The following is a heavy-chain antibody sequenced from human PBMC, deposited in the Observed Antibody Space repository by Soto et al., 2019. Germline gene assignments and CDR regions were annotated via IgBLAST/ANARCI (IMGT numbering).Heavy chain of an antibody. CDR3: ARGVGGDYAGDNYDYYYMDV. CDR2: MNPNSGNT. D-gene: IGHD4-17*01. CDR1: GYTFTSYD. V-gene: IGHV1-8*01. Sequence: QVQLVQSGAEVKKPGASVKVSCKASGYTFTSYDINWVRQATGQGLEWMGWMNPNSGNTGYAQKFQGRVTLTRNTTRSTAYMELSSLRSEDTAVYYCARGVGGDYAGDNYDYYYMDVWGKGTTVTVSS. J-gene: IGHJ6*03.